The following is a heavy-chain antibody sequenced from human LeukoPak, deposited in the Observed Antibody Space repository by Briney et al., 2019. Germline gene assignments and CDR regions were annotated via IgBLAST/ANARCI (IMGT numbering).Heavy chain of an antibody. CDR2: IYYSGST. J-gene: IGHJ6*03. CDR1: GGSISRSSYY. CDR3: ASGRDGYNIYYYFYMDV. V-gene: IGHV4-39*01. D-gene: IGHD5-24*01. Sequence: SETLSLTCTVSGGSISRSSYYWGWIRQPPGKGLEWIGSIYYSGSTYYNPSLKSRVTISVDTSKNQFSLKLSSVTAADTAVYYCASGRDGYNIYYYFYMDVWGKGTTVTVSS.